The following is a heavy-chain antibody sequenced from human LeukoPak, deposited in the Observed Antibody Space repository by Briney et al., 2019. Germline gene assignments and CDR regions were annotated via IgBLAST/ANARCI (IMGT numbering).Heavy chain of an antibody. CDR3: ARELIVVVPAATVGGPTDY. Sequence: SETLSLTCTVSGGSISSYYWSWIRQPPGKGLEWIGYIYYSGSTNYNPSLKSRVTISVDTSKNQFSLKLSSVTAADTAVYYCARELIVVVPAATVGGPTDYWGQGTLVTVSS. D-gene: IGHD2-2*01. V-gene: IGHV4-59*01. CDR1: GGSISSYY. CDR2: IYYSGST. J-gene: IGHJ4*02.